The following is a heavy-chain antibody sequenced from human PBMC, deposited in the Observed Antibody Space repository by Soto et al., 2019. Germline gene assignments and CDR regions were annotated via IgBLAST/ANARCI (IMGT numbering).Heavy chain of an antibody. D-gene: IGHD3-3*01. CDR2: MNPNSGNT. V-gene: IGHV1-8*01. CDR1: GYTFTSYD. Sequence: ASVKVSCKASGYTFTSYDINWVRQATGQGLEWMGWMNPNSGNTGYAQKFQGRVTMTRNTSISTAYMELSSLRSEDTAVYYCARGLRSYYDFWSGYYGTNWFDPWGQGTLVTVSS. J-gene: IGHJ5*02. CDR3: ARGLRSYYDFWSGYYGTNWFDP.